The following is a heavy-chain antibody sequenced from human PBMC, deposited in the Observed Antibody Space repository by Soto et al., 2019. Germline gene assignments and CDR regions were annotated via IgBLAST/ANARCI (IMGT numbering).Heavy chain of an antibody. D-gene: IGHD3-3*01. CDR1: GFTFSSYA. J-gene: IGHJ4*02. Sequence: EVQLLESGGGLVQPGGSLRLSCAASGFTFSSYAMSWVRQAPGKGLEWVSAISGSGGSTYYADSVKGRFTISRDNSKNKLYLQMNSLRAEDTAVYYCAKDSNFWSGYNDYWGQGTLVTVSS. CDR2: ISGSGGST. V-gene: IGHV3-23*01. CDR3: AKDSNFWSGYNDY.